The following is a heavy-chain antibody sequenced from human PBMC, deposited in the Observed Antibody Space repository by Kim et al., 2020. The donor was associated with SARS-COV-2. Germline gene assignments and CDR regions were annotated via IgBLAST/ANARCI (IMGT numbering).Heavy chain of an antibody. V-gene: IGHV3-33*05. J-gene: IGHJ4*02. CDR1: GFTFSSYG. CDR3: ARTSPNLPGIAAAGCDY. Sequence: GGSLRLSCAASGFTFSSYGMHWVRQAPGKGLEWVAVISYDGSNKYYADSVKGRFTISRDNSKNTLYLQMNSLRAEDTAVYYCARTSPNLPGIAAAGCDYWGQGTLVTVSS. CDR2: ISYDGSNK. D-gene: IGHD6-13*01.